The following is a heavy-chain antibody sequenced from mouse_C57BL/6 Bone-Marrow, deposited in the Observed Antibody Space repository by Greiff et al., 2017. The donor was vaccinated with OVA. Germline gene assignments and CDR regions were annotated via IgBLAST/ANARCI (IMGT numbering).Heavy chain of an antibody. Sequence: QVQLQQPGAELVMPGASVKLSCKASGFTFTSYWMHWVKQRPGQGLEWIGEIDPSDSYTKYNQKFKGKSTLTVDKSSSTAYMQLSSLTSEDSAVYYCARMHYYGSSVYYFDYWGQGTTLTVSS. CDR2: IDPSDSYT. J-gene: IGHJ2*01. V-gene: IGHV1-69*01. CDR1: GFTFTSYW. CDR3: ARMHYYGSSVYYFDY. D-gene: IGHD1-1*01.